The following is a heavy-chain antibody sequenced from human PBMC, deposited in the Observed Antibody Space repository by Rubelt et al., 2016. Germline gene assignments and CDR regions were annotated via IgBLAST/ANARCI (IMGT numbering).Heavy chain of an antibody. J-gene: IGHJ3*02. CDR3: ARHEQQLAAFDI. V-gene: IGHV4-39*01. D-gene: IGHD6-13*01. Sequence: ISSSSYYWGWIRQPPGKGLEWIGTIYYSGSTFYNPSLKSRVTISVDTSKNQFSLKLSSVTAADTAVYYCARHEQQLAAFDIWGPGTMVTVSS. CDR2: IYYSGST. CDR1: ISSSSYY.